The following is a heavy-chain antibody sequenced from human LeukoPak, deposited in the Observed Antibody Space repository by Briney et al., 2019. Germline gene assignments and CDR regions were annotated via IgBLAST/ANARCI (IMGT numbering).Heavy chain of an antibody. CDR1: GGSISSFY. D-gene: IGHD1-14*01. Sequence: ETSETLSLTCSVCGGSISSFYCSWIRQPPGKGLEWIGYTYYSGNTKYNPSLKSRVTMSVDTSRKQFSLRLTSVTAADTAVYYCTRAPRTAWFDPWGQGTLVTVSS. CDR2: TYYSGNT. V-gene: IGHV4-59*01. CDR3: TRAPRTAWFDP. J-gene: IGHJ5*02.